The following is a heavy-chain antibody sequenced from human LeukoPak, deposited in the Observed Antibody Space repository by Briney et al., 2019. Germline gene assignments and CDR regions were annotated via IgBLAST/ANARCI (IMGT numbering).Heavy chain of an antibody. V-gene: IGHV1-69*13. CDR3: ARGDGYNSLDY. Sequence: ASVKVSCKASGGTLSSYAISWVRQAPGQGLEWMGGIIPIFGTANYAQKFQGRVTITADESTSTAYMELSSLRSEDTAVYYCARGDGYNSLDYWGQGTLVTVSS. J-gene: IGHJ4*02. D-gene: IGHD5-24*01. CDR2: IIPIFGTA. CDR1: GGTLSSYA.